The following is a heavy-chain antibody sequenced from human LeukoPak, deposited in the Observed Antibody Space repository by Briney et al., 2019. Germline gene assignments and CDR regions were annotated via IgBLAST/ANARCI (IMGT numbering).Heavy chain of an antibody. J-gene: IGHJ4*02. CDR1: GGSIISGAYS. Sequence: SETLSLTCAVSGGSIISGAYSWSWIRQPPGKGLEWIGYIYHSGSTYYNPSPKSRVTISPDRSKNQFSLKLTSVTAADTAVYYCARGLEDGYKYYFDYWGQGTLVTVSS. CDR3: ARGLEDGYKYYFDY. D-gene: IGHD5-24*01. V-gene: IGHV4-30-2*01. CDR2: IYHSGST.